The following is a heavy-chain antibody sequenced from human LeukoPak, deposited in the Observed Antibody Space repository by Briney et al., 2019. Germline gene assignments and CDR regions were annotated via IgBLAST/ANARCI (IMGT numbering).Heavy chain of an antibody. CDR2: INPSGGST. J-gene: IGHJ4*02. V-gene: IGHV1-46*01. CDR1: GYTFTSYY. D-gene: IGHD5-18*01. CDR3: ARDLSGVTGYTYGRGIDY. Sequence: ASVKLSCKASGYTFTSYYMHWVRQAPGQRLEWRGMINPSGGSTSYAQKFQGRVTMTRDMSTSTVYMELSSLRSEDTAVYYCARDLSGVTGYTYGRGIDYWGQGTRVTVSS.